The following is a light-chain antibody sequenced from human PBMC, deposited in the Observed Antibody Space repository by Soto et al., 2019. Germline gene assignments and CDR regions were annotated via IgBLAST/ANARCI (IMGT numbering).Light chain of an antibody. CDR3: QQSFTTPYT. J-gene: IGKJ2*01. CDR2: TTS. Sequence: DIQMTQSPSSLSASVGDRVTITCRASQTIAMYVNWFQQKPGKAPKPLIYTTSSLQSGVPPRFSGSGSETDFTLTISRLQPEDSATYYCQQSFTTPYTFGPGTKLEIK. V-gene: IGKV1-39*01. CDR1: QTIAMY.